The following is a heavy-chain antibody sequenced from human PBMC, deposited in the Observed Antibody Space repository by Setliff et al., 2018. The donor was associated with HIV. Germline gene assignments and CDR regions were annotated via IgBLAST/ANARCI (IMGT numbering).Heavy chain of an antibody. J-gene: IGHJ6*02. V-gene: IGHV1-18*01. D-gene: IGHD3-10*01. Sequence: ASVKVSCKASTNTFLNYGISWVRQAPGQGLEWMGWISVHNDNSNYAQRFRDRVTMTTDIPTSTAYMELRGLRSDDTAVYYCAREGVREPPSNTLYYGMDVWGQGTTVTVSS. CDR3: AREGVREPPSNTLYYGMDV. CDR2: ISVHNDNS. CDR1: TNTFLNYG.